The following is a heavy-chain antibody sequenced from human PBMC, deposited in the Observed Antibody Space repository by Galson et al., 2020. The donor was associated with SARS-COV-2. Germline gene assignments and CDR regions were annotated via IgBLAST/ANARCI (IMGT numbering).Heavy chain of an antibody. CDR2: IDWDDDK. J-gene: IGHJ2*01. V-gene: IGHV2-70*11. CDR1: GFSLTTRGVC. D-gene: IGHD4-17*01. CDR3: ARSPTVTTDWYFDL. Sequence: SGPTLVKPTQTLTLTCTFSGFSLTTRGVCVSWIRQPQGKALEWLARIDWDDDKYYSTSQKTRLTISKDTSKNQVVLTMTNMEPVDTATYYCARSPTVTTDWYFDLWGRGTLVTVSS.